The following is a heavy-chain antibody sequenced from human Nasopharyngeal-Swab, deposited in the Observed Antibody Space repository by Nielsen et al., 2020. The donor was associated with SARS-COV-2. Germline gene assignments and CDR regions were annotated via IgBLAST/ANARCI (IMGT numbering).Heavy chain of an antibody. D-gene: IGHD6-13*01. CDR2: ISSSSSYI. J-gene: IGHJ4*02. Sequence: GESLKISCEASGFTFSSYSMNWVRQAPGKGLEWVSSISSSSSYIYYADSVKGRFTISRDNAKNSLYLQINSLRAEDTAVYYCARADSSSSYFDYWGQGTLVTVSS. V-gene: IGHV3-21*01. CDR3: ARADSSSSYFDY. CDR1: GFTFSSYS.